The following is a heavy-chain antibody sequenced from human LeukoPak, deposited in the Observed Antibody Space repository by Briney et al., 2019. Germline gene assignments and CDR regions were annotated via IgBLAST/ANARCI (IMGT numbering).Heavy chain of an antibody. V-gene: IGHV1-2*02. CDR2: INPNRGGT. CDR3: ARGRTTVWSESYRTGHDY. CDR1: GYTFTGYY. J-gene: IGHJ4*02. D-gene: IGHD4-17*01. Sequence: ASVKVSCKASGYTFTGYYMHWVRQAPGQGLEWIGWINPNRGGTNYAQQFQGRVTMTRDTSISTAYMELSRLRSDDTAVYSCARGRTTVWSESYRTGHDYWGQGTLVTVSS.